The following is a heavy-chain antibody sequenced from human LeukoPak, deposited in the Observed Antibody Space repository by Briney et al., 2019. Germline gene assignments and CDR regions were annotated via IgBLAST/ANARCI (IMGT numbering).Heavy chain of an antibody. V-gene: IGHV3-74*01. Sequence: GGSLRLSCAASGFTFSSYGMHWVRQAPGKGLEWVSRIKYDGSYTNYADSVKGRFTISRDNARNTLSLHMISLRAEDTAVYFCVRDGDAYNFDFWGQGVLVTVSS. CDR3: VRDGDAYNFDF. D-gene: IGHD5-24*01. CDR2: IKYDGSYT. CDR1: GFTFSSYG. J-gene: IGHJ4*02.